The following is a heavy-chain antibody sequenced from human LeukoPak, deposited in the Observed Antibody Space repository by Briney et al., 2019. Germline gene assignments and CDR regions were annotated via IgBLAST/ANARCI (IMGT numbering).Heavy chain of an antibody. V-gene: IGHV3-23*01. Sequence: GASLRLSCAVSGSSFDNYAMSWVRQAPGKGLEWVSDISGGATYYADSVKGRFIISRDNSKNTLHLQMNSLRADDTAVYYCAKRAAHYYGLDVWGQGTTVTVSS. J-gene: IGHJ6*02. D-gene: IGHD6-13*01. CDR2: ISGGAT. CDR3: AKRAAHYYGLDV. CDR1: GSSFDNYA.